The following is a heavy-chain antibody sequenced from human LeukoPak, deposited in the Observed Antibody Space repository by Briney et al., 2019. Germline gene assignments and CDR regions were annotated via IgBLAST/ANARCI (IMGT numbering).Heavy chain of an antibody. D-gene: IGHD3-3*01. CDR3: AKGNSLFGHAFDI. CDR1: GFTFSSYA. J-gene: IGHJ3*02. CDR2: ISGSGGST. V-gene: IGHV3-23*01. Sequence: PGGSLRLSCAASGFTFSSYAMSWVRQAPGKGLEWVSAISGSGGSTYYADSVKGRFTISRDNSKNTLYLQMNSLRAKDTAVYYCAKGNSLFGHAFDIWGQGTMVTVSS.